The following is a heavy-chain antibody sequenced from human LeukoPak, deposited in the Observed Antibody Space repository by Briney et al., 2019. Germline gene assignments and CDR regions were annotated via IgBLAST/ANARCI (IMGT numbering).Heavy chain of an antibody. Sequence: ASVKVSCKASGYTFTGYHMHWVRQAPGQGLEWMGRINPNSGGTNYAQKFQGRVTMTRDTSISTAYMELSRLRSDDTAVYYCARDCCGGDCYGAFDIWGQGTMVTVSS. CDR2: INPNSGGT. CDR3: ARDCCGGDCYGAFDI. D-gene: IGHD2-21*02. V-gene: IGHV1-2*06. J-gene: IGHJ3*02. CDR1: GYTFTGYH.